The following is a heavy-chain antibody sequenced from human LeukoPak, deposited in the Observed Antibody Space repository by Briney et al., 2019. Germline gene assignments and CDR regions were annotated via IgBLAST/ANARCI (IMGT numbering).Heavy chain of an antibody. CDR1: GGSISSGDYY. CDR3: ARQTEMATMTHYNWFDP. CDR2: IYYSGST. D-gene: IGHD5-24*01. Sequence: SQTLSLTCTVSGGSISSGDYYWSWIRQPPGKGLEWIGYIYYSGSTNYNPSLKSRVTISVDTSKNQFSLKLSSVTAADTAVYYCARQTEMATMTHYNWFDPWGQGTLVTVSS. V-gene: IGHV4-61*08. J-gene: IGHJ5*02.